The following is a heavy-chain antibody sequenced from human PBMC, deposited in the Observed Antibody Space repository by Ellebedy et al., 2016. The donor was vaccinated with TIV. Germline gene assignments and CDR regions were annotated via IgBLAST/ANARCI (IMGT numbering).Heavy chain of an antibody. V-gene: IGHV3-21*01. D-gene: IGHD3-22*01. J-gene: IGHJ4*02. CDR3: ARDYDSSGYYSRGDVDY. CDR2: ISSSSSYI. Sequence: GESLKISXAASGFTFSSYSMNWVRQAPGKGLEWVSSISSSSSYIYYADSVKGRFTISRDNAKNSLYLQMNSLRAEDTAVYYCARDYDSSGYYSRGDVDYWGQGTLVTVSS. CDR1: GFTFSSYS.